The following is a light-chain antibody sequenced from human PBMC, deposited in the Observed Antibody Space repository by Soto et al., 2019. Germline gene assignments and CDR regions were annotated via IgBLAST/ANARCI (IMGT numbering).Light chain of an antibody. J-gene: IGLJ1*01. Sequence: QSALTQPPSASGSPGQSVTISCTGTSSDVGGYNFVSWYQQLPGKAPKLMIYEVTKRPSGVPDRFSGSKSGNTASLTVSGLQAEYEDDYYCSSFAGTNSRYVFGTGTKLTVL. CDR3: SSFAGTNSRYV. V-gene: IGLV2-8*01. CDR2: EVT. CDR1: SSDVGGYNF.